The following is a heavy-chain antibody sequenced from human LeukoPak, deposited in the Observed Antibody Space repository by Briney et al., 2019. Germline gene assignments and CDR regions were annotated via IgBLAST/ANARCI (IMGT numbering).Heavy chain of an antibody. CDR1: GFTFSDYY. J-gene: IGHJ4*02. CDR3: TRDKQQLDDN. D-gene: IGHD1-1*01. Sequence: PGGSLRLSCAASGFTFSDYYMSWIRQAPGKGLEWVSDISSSSRYANYADSVKGRFTISRDNAKKSLYLQMNSLRAEDTAVYYCTRDKQQLDDNWGQGTLVTVSS. CDR2: ISSSSRYA. V-gene: IGHV3-11*05.